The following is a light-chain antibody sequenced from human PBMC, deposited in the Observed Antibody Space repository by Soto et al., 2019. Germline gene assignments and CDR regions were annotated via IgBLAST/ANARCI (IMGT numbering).Light chain of an antibody. V-gene: IGKV3-11*01. CDR1: QSVSSY. CDR2: DAS. CDR3: QHRSNWPPIT. J-gene: IGKJ5*01. Sequence: EILLTQSPATLSLSEGERATLTCRASQSVSSYLLWYQQRPGQAPRLLIYDASTRATGIPARFSGSGSATAFTLTISSLEPEEFAVYYCQHRSNWPPITFGQGTLLDIK.